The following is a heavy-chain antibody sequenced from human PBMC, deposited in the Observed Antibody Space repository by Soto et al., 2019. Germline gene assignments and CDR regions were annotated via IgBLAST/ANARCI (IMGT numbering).Heavy chain of an antibody. CDR2: ISGSGGST. J-gene: IGHJ2*01. Sequence: EVQLLESGGGLVQPGGSLRLSCAASGFTFSSYAMSWVRQAPGKGLEWVSVISGSGGSTYYADSVKGRFTISRDNSKNTPYLQMDSLRAEDTAVYYCAKRNWGGWYFDLWGRGTLVTVSS. CDR3: AKRNWGGWYFDL. V-gene: IGHV3-23*01. D-gene: IGHD7-27*01. CDR1: GFTFSSYA.